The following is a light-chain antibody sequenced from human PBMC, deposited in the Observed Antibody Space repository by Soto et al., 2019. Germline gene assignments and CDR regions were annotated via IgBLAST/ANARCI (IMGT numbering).Light chain of an antibody. V-gene: IGLV3-21*04. Sequence: SSELTQPPSVSVAPGKTARITCGGNNIGSKSVHWYQQKPGQAPVLVIYYDSDRPSGIPERFSGSNSGNTATLTISRVEAGDEADYYCQVWDSSSDRPVFGGGTKVTVL. CDR2: YDS. J-gene: IGLJ2*01. CDR1: NIGSKS. CDR3: QVWDSSSDRPV.